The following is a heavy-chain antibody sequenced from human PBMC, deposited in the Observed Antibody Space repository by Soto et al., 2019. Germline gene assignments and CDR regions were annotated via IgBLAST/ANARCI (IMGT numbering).Heavy chain of an antibody. D-gene: IGHD2-2*01. CDR2: INDNSRAI. CDR1: GFSFSTSQ. CDR3: AKDLTGYAMDV. Sequence: EVQLVESGGGLVHPGGSLRLSCAASGFSFSTSQMDWVRQAPGKGLEWVSYINDNSRAIYYADSVKGRFTISRDNAKNSLFLQMNSLRDEDTAVYYCAKDLTGYAMDVWGQGTTVTFSS. J-gene: IGHJ6*02. V-gene: IGHV3-48*03.